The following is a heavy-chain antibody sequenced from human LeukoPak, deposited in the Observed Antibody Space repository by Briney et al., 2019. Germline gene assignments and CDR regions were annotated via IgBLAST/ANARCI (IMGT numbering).Heavy chain of an antibody. J-gene: IGHJ5*02. V-gene: IGHV3-21*01. Sequence: PGGSLRLSCAASGFTLSSYSMNWVRQAPGKGLEWVSSISSSSSYIYYADSVKGRFTISRDNAKNSLYLQMNSLRAEDTAVYYCARTPVGYEENWFDPWGQGTLVTVSS. CDR2: ISSSSSYI. D-gene: IGHD5-12*01. CDR3: ARTPVGYEENWFDP. CDR1: GFTLSSYS.